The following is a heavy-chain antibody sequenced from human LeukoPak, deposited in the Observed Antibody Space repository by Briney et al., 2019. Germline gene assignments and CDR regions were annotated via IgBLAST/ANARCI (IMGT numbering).Heavy chain of an antibody. V-gene: IGHV1-69*05. D-gene: IGHD6-6*01. CDR3: ARSPSIAARQHFDY. Sequence: ASVKVSCKASGYTFTSYGISWVRQAPGQALERMGGIIPIFGTANYAQKFQGRVTITTDESTSTAYMELSSLRSEDTAVYYCARSPSIAARQHFDYWGQGTLVTVSS. CDR1: GYTFTSYG. J-gene: IGHJ4*02. CDR2: IIPIFGTA.